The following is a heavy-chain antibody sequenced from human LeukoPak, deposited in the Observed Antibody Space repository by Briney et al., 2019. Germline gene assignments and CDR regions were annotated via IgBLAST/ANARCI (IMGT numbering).Heavy chain of an antibody. J-gene: IGHJ4*02. CDR3: ARLYSSSSGLFDS. V-gene: IGHV2-70*11. D-gene: IGHD6-6*01. Sequence: SGPALVKPTQTLTLTCTFSGFSLNTSGMCVVWIRQPPGKALEWLARIDWDDAKYYGTSLKTRLTISKDTSKNQVVLTMTNMDPVDTATYYCARLYSSSSGLFDSWGQGTLVTVSS. CDR1: GFSLNTSGMC. CDR2: IDWDDAK.